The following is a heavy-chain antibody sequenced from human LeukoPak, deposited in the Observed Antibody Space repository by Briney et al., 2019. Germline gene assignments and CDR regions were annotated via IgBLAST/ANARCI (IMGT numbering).Heavy chain of an antibody. J-gene: IGHJ4*02. Sequence: MTSETLSLTCAVYGGSFSGYYWSFIRQPPGRGLEWIGYIYHSGSAYYNPSLKSRVTVSVDRSKNQFALELNSVTAADTAVYYCARTWNGFDYWGQGTLVTVSS. D-gene: IGHD1-1*01. CDR3: ARTWNGFDY. CDR1: GGSFSGYY. CDR2: IYHSGSA. V-gene: IGHV4-34*01.